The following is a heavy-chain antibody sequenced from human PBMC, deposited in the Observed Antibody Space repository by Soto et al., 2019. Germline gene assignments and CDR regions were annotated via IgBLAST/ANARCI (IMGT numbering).Heavy chain of an antibody. CDR3: XXXXXXXXXXXXXXXXXXXXX. V-gene: IGHV3-21*01. CDR2: ISSSSSYI. J-gene: IGHJ6*02. Sequence: EVQLVESGGGLVKPGGSLRLSCAASGFTFSSYSMNWVRQAPGKGLEWVSSISSSSSYIYYADSVKGRFTISRDNAKNSLYLQMNSLRAEDTAXXXXXXXXXXXXXXXXXXXXXXXXXWGQGTTVTVSS. CDR1: GFTFSSYS.